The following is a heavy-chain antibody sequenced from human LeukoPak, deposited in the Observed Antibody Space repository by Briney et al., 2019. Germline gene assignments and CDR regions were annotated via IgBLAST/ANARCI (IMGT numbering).Heavy chain of an antibody. V-gene: IGHV4-31*03. Sequence: PSQTLSLTCTVSGGSISSGGYYWSWIRQHPGKGLEWIGYIYYSGSTYYNPSLKSRVTISVDTSKNQLSLKMSSVTAADTAVYYCAREGFDTAIPYYYYYMDVWGKGNTVTVSS. J-gene: IGHJ6*03. CDR1: GGSISSGGYY. CDR3: AREGFDTAIPYYYYYMDV. D-gene: IGHD5-18*01. CDR2: IYYSGST.